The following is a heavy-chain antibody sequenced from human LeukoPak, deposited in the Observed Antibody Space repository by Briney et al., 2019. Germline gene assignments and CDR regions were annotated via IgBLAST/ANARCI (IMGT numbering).Heavy chain of an antibody. CDR3: AKSSSGWYNFDY. Sequence: PGGSLRLSCAASGFTFSSYAMSWVRQAPGKGLEWVSAISGSGGNTYYADSVKGRFTISRDNSKNTLYLQMNSLRAEDTAVYYCAKSSSGWYNFDYWGQGTLVTVSS. V-gene: IGHV3-23*01. J-gene: IGHJ4*02. D-gene: IGHD6-19*01. CDR2: ISGSGGNT. CDR1: GFTFSSYA.